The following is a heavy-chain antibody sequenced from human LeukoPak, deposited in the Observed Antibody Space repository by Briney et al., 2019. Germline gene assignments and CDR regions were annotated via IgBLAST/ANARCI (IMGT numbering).Heavy chain of an antibody. CDR1: GFTFSSYW. V-gene: IGHV3-7*01. CDR3: AREGQRDYTLVFDY. CDR2: INQDGSEK. J-gene: IGHJ4*02. D-gene: IGHD4-11*01. Sequence: GGSLRLSCAASGFTFSSYWMSWFRQAPEKGLEWVANINQDGSEKYYVDSVKGRFTISRDNAKNSLYLQMNSLRAEDTAVYYCAREGQRDYTLVFDYWGQGTLVTVSS.